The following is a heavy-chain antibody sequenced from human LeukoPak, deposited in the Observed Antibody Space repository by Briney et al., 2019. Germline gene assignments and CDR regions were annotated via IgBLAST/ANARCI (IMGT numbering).Heavy chain of an antibody. D-gene: IGHD3-22*01. V-gene: IGHV3-7*04. CDR3: ARADDSSGYRPSDY. CDR1: GFTFSNYW. CDR2: MNQDGGEK. J-gene: IGHJ4*02. Sequence: PGGPLTLPCIPSGFTFSNYWMRWVRQAPGKGLEWVANMNQDGGEKYYVDSVKGRFTISRDNVKNSLYLQMNSLRAEDTAIYYCARADDSSGYRPSDYWGQGTLVTVSS.